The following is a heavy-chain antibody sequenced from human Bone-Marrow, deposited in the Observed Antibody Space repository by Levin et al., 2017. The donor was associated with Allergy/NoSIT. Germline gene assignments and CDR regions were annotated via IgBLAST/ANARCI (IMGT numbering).Heavy chain of an antibody. J-gene: IGHJ2*01. CDR3: ARVQRLGSYWYFDL. V-gene: IGHV1-18*01. D-gene: IGHD1-1*01. Sequence: EASVKVSCKASGYTFTSYGISWVRQAPGQGLEWMGWISAYNGNTNYAQKLQGRVTMTTDTSTSTAYMELRSLRSDDTAVYYCARVQRLGSYWYFDLWGRGTLVTVSS. CDR1: GYTFTSYG. CDR2: ISAYNGNT.